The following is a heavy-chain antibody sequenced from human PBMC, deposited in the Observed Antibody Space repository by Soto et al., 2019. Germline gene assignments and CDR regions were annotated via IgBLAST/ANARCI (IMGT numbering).Heavy chain of an antibody. CDR1: GYTFTSYD. D-gene: IGHD2-15*01. CDR2: MNPNSGNT. Sequence: GASVKVSCKASGYTFTSYDINWVRQATGQGLEWMGWMNPNSGNTGYAQKFQGRVTMTRNTSINTAYMELSNLRSEDTAMYYCARGYCSGGSCYWFDPWGQGTLVTVSS. CDR3: ARGYCSGGSCYWFDP. J-gene: IGHJ5*02. V-gene: IGHV1-8*01.